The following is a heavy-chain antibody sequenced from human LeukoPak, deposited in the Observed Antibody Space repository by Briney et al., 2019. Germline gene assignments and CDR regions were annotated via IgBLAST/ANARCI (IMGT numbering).Heavy chain of an antibody. CDR1: GGTFSSYA. V-gene: IGHV1-69*05. CDR3: ARDSARDFDY. CDR2: IIPIFGTA. J-gene: IGHJ4*02. Sequence: SVKVSCKASGGTFSSYAISWVRQAPGQGLEWMGGIIPIFGTANYAQKFQGRVTMTRDTSTSTVYMELSSLRSEDTAVYYCARDSARDFDYWGQGTLVTVSS.